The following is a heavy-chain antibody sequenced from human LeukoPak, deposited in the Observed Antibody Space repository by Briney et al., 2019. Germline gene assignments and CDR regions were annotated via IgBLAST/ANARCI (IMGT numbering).Heavy chain of an antibody. CDR2: INHSGST. D-gene: IGHD3-22*01. CDR1: GGSFSGYY. J-gene: IGHJ6*02. CDR3: ARNYYNGMDV. V-gene: IGHV4-34*01. Sequence: SETLSLTCAVYGGSFSGYYWSWIRQPPGKGLEWIGEINHSGSTNYNPSLKSRVTISVDTSKNQFSLKLSSVTAADTAVYFCARNYYNGMDVWGQGTTVTVSS.